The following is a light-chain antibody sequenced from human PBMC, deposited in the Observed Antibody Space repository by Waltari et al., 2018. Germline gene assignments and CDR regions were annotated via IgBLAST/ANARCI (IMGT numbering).Light chain of an antibody. Sequence: DIQLPQSPSSLSASVGDRVTITRQASQDISNYLNWYQQKVVKAPKLLIYDASNLEPGVPSRFSGSGSGTDFTFTISSLQPEDIATYYCQQYDNLPYTFGQGTKLEIK. J-gene: IGKJ2*01. V-gene: IGKV1-33*01. CDR3: QQYDNLPYT. CDR2: DAS. CDR1: QDISNY.